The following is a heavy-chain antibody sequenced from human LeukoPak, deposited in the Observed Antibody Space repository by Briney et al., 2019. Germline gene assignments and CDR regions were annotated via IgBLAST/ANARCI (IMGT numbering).Heavy chain of an antibody. J-gene: IGHJ5*02. CDR1: GGSISGYY. CDR2: IYHSGST. D-gene: IGHD6-19*01. Sequence: SETLSLTCSVSGGSISGYYWSWIRQPPGKGLEWIGSIYHSGSTYYNPSLKSRVTISVDTSKNQFSLKLSSVTAADTAVYYCAKGAGPPWFDPWGQGILVTVSS. V-gene: IGHV4-38-2*02. CDR3: AKGAGPPWFDP.